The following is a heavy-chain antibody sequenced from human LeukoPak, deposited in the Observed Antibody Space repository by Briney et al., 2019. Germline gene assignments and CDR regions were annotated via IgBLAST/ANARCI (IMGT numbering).Heavy chain of an antibody. CDR1: RFTVGSYG. CDR3: AKAPVTTCRGAYCYPFDY. CDR2: ISGSGGST. Sequence: GGSLRLSCAASRFTVGSYGMTWVRQAPGKGLEWVSVISGSGGSTYYADSVKGRFTISRDSSKNTLFLQMNRLRPEDAAVYYCAKAPVTTCRGAYCYPFDYWGQGTLVTVSS. D-gene: IGHD2-21*01. J-gene: IGHJ4*02. V-gene: IGHV3-23*01.